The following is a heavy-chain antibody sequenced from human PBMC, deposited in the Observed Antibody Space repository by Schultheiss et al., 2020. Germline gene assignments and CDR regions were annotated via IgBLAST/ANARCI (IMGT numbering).Heavy chain of an antibody. D-gene: IGHD3-9*01. J-gene: IGHJ4*02. CDR1: GFTFSSYG. CDR2: ISYDGSNK. CDR3: AKDGYDILTGYYNGGIMEYFDY. V-gene: IGHV3-30*18. Sequence: GGSLRLSCAASGFTFSSYGMHWVRQAPGKGLEWVAVISYDGSNKYYADSVKGRFTISRDNSKNTLYLQMNSLRAEDTAVYYCAKDGYDILTGYYNGGIMEYFDYWGQGTLVTVSS.